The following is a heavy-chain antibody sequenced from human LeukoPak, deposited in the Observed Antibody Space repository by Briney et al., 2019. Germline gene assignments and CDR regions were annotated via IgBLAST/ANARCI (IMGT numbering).Heavy chain of an antibody. Sequence: SETLSLTCTVSGGSISSYYWSWIRQPPGKGLEWIGYIYYSGSTNYNPSLKSRVTISVDTSKNQFSLKLSSVTAADTAVYYCARSGPDISDAFDIWGQGTMVTVSS. V-gene: IGHV4-59*01. CDR1: GGSISSYY. D-gene: IGHD3-9*01. CDR2: IYYSGST. J-gene: IGHJ3*02. CDR3: ARSGPDISDAFDI.